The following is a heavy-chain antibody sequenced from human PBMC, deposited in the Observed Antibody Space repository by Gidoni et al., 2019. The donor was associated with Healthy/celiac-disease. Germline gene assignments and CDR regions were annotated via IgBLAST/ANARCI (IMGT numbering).Heavy chain of an antibody. D-gene: IGHD3-3*01. V-gene: IGHV4-59*01. Sequence: QVQLPESGPGLVKPSETLSLTCTVSGGLLSSYYWTWIRQPPGKGLEWIGYIYYSGSTHHNPSLKSRVTISVDTSKNQFSLKLSSVTAADTAVYYCARSGIRFLEWLFIDYWGQGTLVTVSS. CDR3: ARSGIRFLEWLFIDY. CDR2: IYYSGST. J-gene: IGHJ4*02. CDR1: GGLLSSYY.